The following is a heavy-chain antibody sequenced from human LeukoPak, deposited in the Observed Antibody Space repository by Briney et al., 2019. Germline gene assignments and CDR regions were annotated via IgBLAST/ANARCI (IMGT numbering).Heavy chain of an antibody. J-gene: IGHJ4*02. CDR3: AKVELGYCTNGVCKPTGPFDY. D-gene: IGHD2-8*01. CDR1: GFTFSSYA. Sequence: GGSLRLSCAASGFTFSSYAMSWVRQAPGKGLEWVSAISGSGGSTYYADSVKGRFTISRDNSKNTLYLQMNSLRAEDTAVYYCAKVELGYCTNGVCKPTGPFDYWGQGTLVTVSS. CDR2: ISGSGGST. V-gene: IGHV3-23*01.